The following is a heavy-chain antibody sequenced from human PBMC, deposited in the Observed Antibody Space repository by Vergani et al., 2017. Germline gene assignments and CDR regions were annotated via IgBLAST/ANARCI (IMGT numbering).Heavy chain of an antibody. CDR1: GFSLSTSGVG. CDR3: AHTLTYEYIWGSYRYPYFDY. Sequence: QITLKESGPTLVKPTQTLTLTCTFSGFSLSTSGVGEGWIRQPPGKALEWLALIYWNDDKRYSPSLKSRLTITKDTSKNQVVLTMTNMDPVDTATYYCAHTLTYEYIWGSYRYPYFDYWGQGTLVTVSS. V-gene: IGHV2-5*01. CDR2: IYWNDDK. D-gene: IGHD3-16*02. J-gene: IGHJ4*02.